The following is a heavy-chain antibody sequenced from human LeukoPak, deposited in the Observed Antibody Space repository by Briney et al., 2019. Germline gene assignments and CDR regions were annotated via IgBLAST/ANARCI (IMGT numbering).Heavy chain of an antibody. CDR3: ARGRYSGYGLFDY. CDR1: GFTFSSYA. CDR2: ISYDGSNK. J-gene: IGHJ4*02. V-gene: IGHV3-30-3*01. Sequence: PGGSLRLSCAASGFTFSSYAMHWVRQAPGKGLEWVAVISYDGSNKYYADSVKGRFTISRDNSKNTLYLQMNSLRAEDTAVYYCARGRYSGYGLFDYWGQGTLVTVSS. D-gene: IGHD5-12*01.